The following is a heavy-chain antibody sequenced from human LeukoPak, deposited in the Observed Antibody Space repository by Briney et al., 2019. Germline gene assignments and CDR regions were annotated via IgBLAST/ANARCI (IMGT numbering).Heavy chain of an antibody. CDR3: ARHPITIFGVVLAYFDY. J-gene: IGHJ4*02. CDR2: VYHSGST. D-gene: IGHD3-3*01. Sequence: PSETLSLTCAVSDSSMSSGYYWGWIRQPPGKGLDWIGSVYHSGSTHYNPSLKSRVTISVDTSKNQFSLKLTSMTAADTAVYYCARHPITIFGVVLAYFDYWGQGTLVTVSS. CDR1: DSSMSSGYY. V-gene: IGHV4-38-2*01.